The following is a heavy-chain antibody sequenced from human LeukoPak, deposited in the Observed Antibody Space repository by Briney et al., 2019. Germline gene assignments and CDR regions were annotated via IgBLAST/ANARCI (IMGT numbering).Heavy chain of an antibody. CDR2: ISYDGSNK. J-gene: IGHJ6*03. Sequence: PGGSLRLSCAASGFTVSSNYMGWVRQAPGKGLEWVAVISYDGSNKYYADSVKGRFTISRDNSKNTLYLQMNSLRAEDTAVYYCARDALSRGYRTGYYYYMDVWGKGTTVTVSS. CDR1: GFTVSSNY. V-gene: IGHV3-30-3*01. D-gene: IGHD5-12*01. CDR3: ARDALSRGYRTGYYYYMDV.